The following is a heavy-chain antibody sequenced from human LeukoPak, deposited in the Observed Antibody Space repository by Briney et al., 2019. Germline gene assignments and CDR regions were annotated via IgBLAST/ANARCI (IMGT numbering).Heavy chain of an antibody. CDR1: GITFSTHA. CDR3: ARGSTLGSCTSSSCHNWFDP. Sequence: PGGPLRLSCAASGITFSTHAMTWVRQAPGKGLEWVSGISGRSNYIFYADSVKGRFTISRDNAENSLYLLLNSLRVEDTAVYYCARGSTLGSCTSSSCHNWFDPWGQGTLVTVSS. V-gene: IGHV3-21*01. J-gene: IGHJ5*02. CDR2: ISGRSNYI. D-gene: IGHD2-2*01.